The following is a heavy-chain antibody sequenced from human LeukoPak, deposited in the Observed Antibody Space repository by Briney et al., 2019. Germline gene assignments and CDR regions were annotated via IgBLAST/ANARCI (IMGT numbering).Heavy chain of an antibody. CDR2: INHNGNVN. V-gene: IGHV3-7*03. CDR1: GFTFSVYT. Sequence: GGSLRLSCAASGFTFSVYTIHWARQAPGKGLEWVASINHNGNVNYYVDSVKGRFTISRDNAKNSLYLQMDSLRAEDTAVYYCAQQVGYCSSGSCYFTYWGQGTLVTVSS. D-gene: IGHD2-15*01. CDR3: AQQVGYCSSGSCYFTY. J-gene: IGHJ1*01.